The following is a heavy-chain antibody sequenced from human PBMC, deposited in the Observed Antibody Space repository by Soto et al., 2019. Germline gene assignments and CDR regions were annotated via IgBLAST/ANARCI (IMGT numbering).Heavy chain of an antibody. CDR1: GGSISSGGYF. Sequence: SETLSLTCTVSGGSISSGGYFWSWVRQHPGKGLEWIGNIYYSGRTYYNPSLKSRVTISVDTSKNQFSLKLSSVTAADTAVYYCARFAKEENPKVGSWYYFDYWGQGTRVTVSS. J-gene: IGHJ4*02. V-gene: IGHV4-31*03. CDR2: IYYSGRT. CDR3: ARFAKEENPKVGSWYYFDY. D-gene: IGHD6-13*01.